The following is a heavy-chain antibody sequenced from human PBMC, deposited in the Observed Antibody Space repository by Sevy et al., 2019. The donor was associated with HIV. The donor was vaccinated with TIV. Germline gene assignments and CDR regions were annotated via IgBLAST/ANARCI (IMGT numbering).Heavy chain of an antibody. CDR1: GGSISSGLYS. CDR3: ARDSGDYPYYFDH. V-gene: IGHV4-30-2*01. CDR2: IYHTGNT. D-gene: IGHD4-17*01. J-gene: IGHJ4*02. Sequence: SETLSLTCAVSGGSISSGLYSWNWIRQPPGRGLEWIGYIYHTGNTYYNPSLKTRVTISVDRSKNQFSLRLTSVTAADTAVYYCARDSGDYPYYFDHWGQGTQVTVSS.